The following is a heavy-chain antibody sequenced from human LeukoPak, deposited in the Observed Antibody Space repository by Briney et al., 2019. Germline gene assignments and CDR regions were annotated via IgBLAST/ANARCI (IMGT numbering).Heavy chain of an antibody. Sequence: GVSLRLSCAASGFTVSAYAMAWVRQAPGKGLEWVSTIYDDDTYYADSVKGRFAISTDNSKNTLYLQMNSLRVEDTAVYFCAARKVRGVWFYLDYWGQGTLVTVSS. J-gene: IGHJ4*02. CDR2: IYDDDT. CDR3: AARKVRGVWFYLDY. CDR1: GFTVSAYA. D-gene: IGHD3-10*01. V-gene: IGHV3-23*01.